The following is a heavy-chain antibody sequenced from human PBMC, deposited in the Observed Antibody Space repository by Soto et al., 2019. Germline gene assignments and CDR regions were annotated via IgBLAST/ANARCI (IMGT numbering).Heavy chain of an antibody. CDR3: ARADQGRYSSSSAYYYGMDV. CDR2: IYSGGSA. D-gene: IGHD6-6*01. J-gene: IGHJ6*02. V-gene: IGHV3-53*01. Sequence: GGSLRLSCAASGFTVSSNYMSWVRQAPGKGLEWVSVIYSGGSAYYADSVKGRFTISRDNSKNTLYLQMNSLRAEDTAVYYCARADQGRYSSSSAYYYGMDVWGQGTTVTVSS. CDR1: GFTVSSNY.